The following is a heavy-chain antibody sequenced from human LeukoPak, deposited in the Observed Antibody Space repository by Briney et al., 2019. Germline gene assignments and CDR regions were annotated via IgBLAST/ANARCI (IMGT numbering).Heavy chain of an antibody. CDR2: IYSCGST. V-gene: IGHV3-66*01. D-gene: IGHD1-14*01. CDR3: ARGKTRNDAFDI. J-gene: IGHJ3*02. CDR1: GFTVSSNY. Sequence: GGSLRLSCAASGFTVSSNYMSWVRQAPGKGLEWVSVIYSCGSTYYADSVKGRFTISRDNSKNTLYLQMNSLRAEDTAVYYCARGKTRNDAFDIWGQGTMVTVSS.